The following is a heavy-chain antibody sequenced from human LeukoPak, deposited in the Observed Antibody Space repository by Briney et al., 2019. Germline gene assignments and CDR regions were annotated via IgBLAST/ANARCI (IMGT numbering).Heavy chain of an antibody. D-gene: IGHD6-13*01. CDR1: GYTFTSYG. CDR3: ARDLKAAGPFDY. V-gene: IGHV1-18*01. J-gene: IGHJ4*02. Sequence: ASVKVCCKASGYTFTSYGISWVRQTPGQGLEWMGWISAYNGNTNYAQKLQGRVTMTTDTSTSTAYMKLRSLRSDDTAVYYCARDLKAAGPFDYWGQGTLVTVSS. CDR2: ISAYNGNT.